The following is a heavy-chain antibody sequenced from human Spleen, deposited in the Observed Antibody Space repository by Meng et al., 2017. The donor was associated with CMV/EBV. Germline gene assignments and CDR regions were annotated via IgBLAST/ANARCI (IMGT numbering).Heavy chain of an antibody. Sequence: GSLRLSCTVSGGSISSSSYYWGWIRQPPGKGLEWIGSIYYSGSTYYNPSLKSRVTISVDTSKNQFSLKLSSVTAADTAVYYCARHDIVVVPAAIRGRLGWFDPWGQGTLVTVSS. CDR2: IYYSGST. V-gene: IGHV4-39*01. D-gene: IGHD2-2*02. J-gene: IGHJ5*02. CDR3: ARHDIVVVPAAIRGRLGWFDP. CDR1: GGSISSSSYY.